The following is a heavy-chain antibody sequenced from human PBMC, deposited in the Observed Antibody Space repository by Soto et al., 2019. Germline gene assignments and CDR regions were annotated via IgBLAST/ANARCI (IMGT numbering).Heavy chain of an antibody. V-gene: IGHV3-9*01. J-gene: IGHJ5*02. CDR2: ISWNSGSI. CDR1: GFTFDDYA. CDR3: AKAPTDSSGYLKIDWFDP. Sequence: ESGGGLVQPGRSLRLSCAASGFTFDDYAMHWVRQAPGKGLEWVSGISWNSGSIGYADSVKGRFTISRDNAKNSLYLQMNSLRAEDTALYYCAKAPTDSSGYLKIDWFDPWGQGTLVTVSS. D-gene: IGHD3-22*01.